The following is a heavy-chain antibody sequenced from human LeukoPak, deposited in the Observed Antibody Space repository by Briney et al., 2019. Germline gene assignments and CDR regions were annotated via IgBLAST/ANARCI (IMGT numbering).Heavy chain of an antibody. CDR1: GFTVSSNS. Sequence: GGSLRLSCTVSGFTVSSNSMSWVRQAPGEGLEWVSFIYSDNTHYSDSVKGRFTISRDNSKNTLYLQMNSLRAEDTAVYYCARRAGAYSRPYDYWGQGTLVTVSS. CDR2: IYSDNT. CDR3: ARRAGAYSRPYDY. D-gene: IGHD4/OR15-4a*01. J-gene: IGHJ4*02. V-gene: IGHV3-53*01.